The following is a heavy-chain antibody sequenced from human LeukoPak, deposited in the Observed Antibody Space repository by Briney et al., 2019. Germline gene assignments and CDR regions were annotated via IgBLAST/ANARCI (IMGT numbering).Heavy chain of an antibody. V-gene: IGHV5-51*01. J-gene: IGHJ6*02. Sequence: GESLKISCKGSGYTFANYWIGWVRQMPGKGLERMGIIYPAGSDTTYSPSFQGQVTISADKSISTAYLQWSSLKASDTAMYYCARGSGSPHVSYYYYGMDVWGQGTTVTVSS. CDR2: IYPAGSDT. D-gene: IGHD3-10*01. CDR3: ARGSGSPHVSYYYYGMDV. CDR1: GYTFANYW.